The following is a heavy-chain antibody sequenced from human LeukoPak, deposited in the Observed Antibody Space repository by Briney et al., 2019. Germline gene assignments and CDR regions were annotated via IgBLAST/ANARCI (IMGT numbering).Heavy chain of an antibody. CDR2: ISYDGSNK. CDR1: GFTFSSYA. CDR3: ASLYYDRPY. Sequence: GRSLRLSCAASGFTFSSYAMHWVRQAPGKGLEWVAVISYDGSNKYYADSVKGRFTISRDNSKNTLYLQMNSLRAEDTAVYHCASLYYDRPYWGQGTLVTVSS. V-gene: IGHV3-30*04. J-gene: IGHJ4*02. D-gene: IGHD3-22*01.